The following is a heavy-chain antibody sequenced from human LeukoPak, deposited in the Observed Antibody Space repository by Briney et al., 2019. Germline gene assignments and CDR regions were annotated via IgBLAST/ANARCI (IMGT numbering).Heavy chain of an antibody. CDR2: INHSGST. Sequence: SETLSLTCAVYGGSFSGYYWSWIRQPPGKGLEWIGEINHSGSTNYNPSLKCRVTISVDTSKNQFSLKLSSVTAADTAVYYCASSSHWGQGTLVTVSS. CDR1: GGSFSGYY. V-gene: IGHV4-34*01. CDR3: ASSSH. J-gene: IGHJ4*02.